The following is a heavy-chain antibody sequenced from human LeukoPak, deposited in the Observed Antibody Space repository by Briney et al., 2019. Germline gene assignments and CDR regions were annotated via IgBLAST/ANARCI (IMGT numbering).Heavy chain of an antibody. V-gene: IGHV1-46*01. CDR2: INPSGGIT. CDR3: ARVGRIAAAESDY. CDR1: GYTFTSYY. Sequence: ASVKVSCKASGYTFTSYYMHWVRQAPGQGPEWMGIINPSGGITSYAQKFQGRVTMTRDTSTSTVYMELSSLRSEDTAVYYCARVGRIAAAESDYWGQGTLVTVSS. D-gene: IGHD6-13*01. J-gene: IGHJ4*02.